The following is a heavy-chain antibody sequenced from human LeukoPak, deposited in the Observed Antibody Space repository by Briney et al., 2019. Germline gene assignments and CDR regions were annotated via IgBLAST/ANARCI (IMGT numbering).Heavy chain of an antibody. J-gene: IGHJ4*02. CDR1: GFTFSSYA. CDR2: ISGSGGST. D-gene: IGHD5-18*01. V-gene: IGHV3-23*01. Sequence: PGGSLRLSCAASGFTFSSYAMSWVRQAPGKGLEWVSAISGSGGSTYYADSVKGRFTISRDNSKNTLYLQMNSLRAEDTAVYYCAKAKRSIQLWQVLDYWGQGTLVTVSS. CDR3: AKAKRSIQLWQVLDY.